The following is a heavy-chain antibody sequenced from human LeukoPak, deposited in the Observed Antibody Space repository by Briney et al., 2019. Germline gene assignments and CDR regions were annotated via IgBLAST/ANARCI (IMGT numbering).Heavy chain of an antibody. V-gene: IGHV3-23*01. CDR2: LLGSGSTT. J-gene: IGHJ4*02. CDR3: ASLRNYFFEY. Sequence: GGSLRLSCAASGFTFSSYAMSWVRQAPGKGLEWVSSLLGSGSTTYYADSVKGRFTISKDDSKNTVCLQLNSLRAEDTAVYYCASLRNYFFEYWGQGTLVTVSS. D-gene: IGHD2/OR15-2a*01. CDR1: GFTFSSYA.